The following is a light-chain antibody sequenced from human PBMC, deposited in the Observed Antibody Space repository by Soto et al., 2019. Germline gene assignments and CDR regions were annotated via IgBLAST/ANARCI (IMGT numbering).Light chain of an antibody. J-gene: IGKJ3*01. CDR2: GAS. V-gene: IGKV3-15*01. CDR1: QSVSNK. Sequence: DIVMTQSPATLSVSPGERATLSCRASQSVSNKLAWYQQKPGQAPRLVLYGASTRATNIPARFSGSGSGTEFTLTSSSLQSEDSAVYYCQQYYIWPLTFGPGTKVDFK. CDR3: QQYYIWPLT.